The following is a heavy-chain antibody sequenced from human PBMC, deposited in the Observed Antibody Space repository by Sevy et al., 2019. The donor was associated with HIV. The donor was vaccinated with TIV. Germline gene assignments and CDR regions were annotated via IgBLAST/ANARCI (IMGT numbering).Heavy chain of an antibody. CDR3: ARDGGNSVKWYPLY. J-gene: IGHJ4*01. D-gene: IGHD2-2*01. V-gene: IGHV3-30-3*01. CDR1: GFAFSTHA. Sequence: GGSLRLSCAASGFAFSTHAMHWVRQAPGKGLEWVAVISYEGTETFYAASVEGRFTISSDNSKNRLSLQINSLRPEDTAVYYCARDGGNSVKWYPLYWGHGTLVTVSS. CDR2: ISYEGTET.